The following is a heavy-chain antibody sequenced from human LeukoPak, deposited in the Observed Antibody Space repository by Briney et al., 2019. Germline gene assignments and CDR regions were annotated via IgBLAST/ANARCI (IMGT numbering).Heavy chain of an antibody. CDR1: GGSISSSSYY. Sequence: SETLSLTCTVSGGSISSSSYYWGWMRQPPGEGLEWIGSIYYSGRTYYNPSLKSRVTISVDTSKNQFSLKLSSVTAADTAVYYCAREGGYDFWSGYDYWGQGTLVTVSS. CDR3: AREGGYDFWSGYDY. J-gene: IGHJ4*02. D-gene: IGHD3-3*01. CDR2: IYYSGRT. V-gene: IGHV4-39*07.